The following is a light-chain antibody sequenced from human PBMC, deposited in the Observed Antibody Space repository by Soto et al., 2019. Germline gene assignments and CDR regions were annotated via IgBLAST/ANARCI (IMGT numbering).Light chain of an antibody. J-gene: IGLJ2*01. Sequence: QSVLTQPPSVSGAPGLRVTISCTGNSANIGAGYDVHWYQQLPGTAHKLLIYGDNNQPSGVPDRFSGSKSGTSASLAITGLQAEDEADYYCQSYDNSLSGSWIFGGGTQLTVL. CDR1: SANIGAGYD. CDR2: GDN. CDR3: QSYDNSLSGSWI. V-gene: IGLV1-40*01.